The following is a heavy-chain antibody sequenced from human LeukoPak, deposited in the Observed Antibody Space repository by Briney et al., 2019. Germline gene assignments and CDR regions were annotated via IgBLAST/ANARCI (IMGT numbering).Heavy chain of an antibody. D-gene: IGHD6-6*01. CDR1: GYTFTGYY. V-gene: IGHV1-2*02. Sequence: GASVKVSCKASGYTFTGYYMHWVRQAPGQGLEWMGWINPNSGGTNYAQMFQGRVTMTRDTSISTAYMELSRLRSDDTAVYYCARGRQLPIDYWGQGTLVTVSS. CDR3: ARGRQLPIDY. J-gene: IGHJ4*02. CDR2: INPNSGGT.